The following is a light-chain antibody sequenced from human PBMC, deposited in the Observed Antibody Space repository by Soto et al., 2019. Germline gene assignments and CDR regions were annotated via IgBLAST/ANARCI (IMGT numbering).Light chain of an antibody. CDR3: QQRSNWPLFT. Sequence: EIVLTQSPGTLSLSPGERATLSCRASQSVSNNYLAWYQQKPGQAPRLLIYDASNRATGIPARFSGSGSGTDFTLTISSLEPEDFAVYYCQQRSNWPLFTFGPGTKVDIK. V-gene: IGKV3-11*01. CDR1: QSVSNNY. CDR2: DAS. J-gene: IGKJ3*01.